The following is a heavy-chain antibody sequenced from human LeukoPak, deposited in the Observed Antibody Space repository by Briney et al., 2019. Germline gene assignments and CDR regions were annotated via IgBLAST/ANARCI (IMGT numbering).Heavy chain of an antibody. V-gene: IGHV4-34*01. CDR3: ARGGRIAAAGPLGLDV. Sequence: PSETLSLTCAVYGGSFSGYYWSWIRQPPGKGLEWIGEINHSGSTNYNPSLKSRVTISVDTSKNQFPLKLSSVTAADTAVYYCARGGRIAAAGPLGLDVWGKGTTVTVSS. J-gene: IGHJ6*04. CDR1: GGSFSGYY. D-gene: IGHD6-13*01. CDR2: INHSGST.